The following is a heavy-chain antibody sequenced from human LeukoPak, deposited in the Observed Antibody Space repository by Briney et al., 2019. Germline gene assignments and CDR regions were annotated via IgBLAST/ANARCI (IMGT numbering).Heavy chain of an antibody. D-gene: IGHD2-21*01. V-gene: IGHV1-46*01. CDR3: ARPSYCVADNCGYWLDP. J-gene: IGHJ5*02. CDR2: VNPQGDIT. Sequence: ASVKVSCKTSGYTFTKYLIHWVRQAPGQGLEWMGTVNPQGDITNYAQRFQGRITLTEDTSTSTVYMELSSLTSEDTAVYYCARPSYCVADNCGYWLDPWGPGTLVTVSS. CDR1: GYTFTKYL.